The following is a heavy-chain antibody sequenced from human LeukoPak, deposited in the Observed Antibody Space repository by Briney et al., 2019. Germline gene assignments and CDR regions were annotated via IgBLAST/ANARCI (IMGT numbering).Heavy chain of an antibody. V-gene: IGHV1-46*01. CDR3: ARAIAVAGTCFDY. CDR1: GYTFISYY. J-gene: IGHJ4*02. CDR2: INPSGGST. Sequence: GASVKVSCKASGYTFISYYMHWVRQAPGQGLEWMGIINPSGGSTSYPQKFQGRVTMTRDTSTSTVYMELSSLRSEDTAVYYCARAIAVAGTCFDYWGQGTLVTVSS. D-gene: IGHD6-19*01.